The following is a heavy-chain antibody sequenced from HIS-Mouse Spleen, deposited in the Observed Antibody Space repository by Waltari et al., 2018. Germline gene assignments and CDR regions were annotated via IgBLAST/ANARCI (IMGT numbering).Heavy chain of an antibody. CDR2: IYYSGVT. CDR3: AREIPYSSSWYDWYFDL. V-gene: IGHV4-39*07. J-gene: IGHJ2*01. D-gene: IGHD6-13*01. CDR1: GGSISSSSYY. Sequence: QLQLQESGPGLVKPSETLSLTCTVSGGSISSSSYYWGWIRQPPGKGLEWIGSIYYSGVTYYNPPRKGRVTISVDTSKNQFSLKLSSVTAADTAVYYCAREIPYSSSWYDWYFDLWCRGTLVTVSS.